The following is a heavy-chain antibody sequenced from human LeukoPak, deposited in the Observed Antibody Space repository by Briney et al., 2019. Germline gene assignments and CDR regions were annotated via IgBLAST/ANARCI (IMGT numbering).Heavy chain of an antibody. D-gene: IGHD2-2*01. CDR3: VRHLSDITSCPNY. J-gene: IGHJ4*02. CDR1: GYSFTSYW. V-gene: IGHV5-51*01. Sequence: GESLKISCKASGYSFTSYWIAWVRQMPGKGLEWMGIIYPGDSETRYSPSFQGQVTFSADKSISTAYLQWSSLKASDTAIYYCVRHLSDITSCPNYWGPGTLVTVAS. CDR2: IYPGDSET.